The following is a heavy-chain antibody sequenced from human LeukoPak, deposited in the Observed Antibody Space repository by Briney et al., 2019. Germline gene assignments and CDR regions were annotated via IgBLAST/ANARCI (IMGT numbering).Heavy chain of an antibody. CDR3: ARGNTAMAPNFDY. Sequence: ASVKVSCKASGYTFTNYDINWVRQATGQGLEWMGWMNPNSGNTGYAQKFQGRVTMTRNTSISTAYMELSSLRSEDTAVYYCARGNTAMAPNFDYWGQGTLVTVSS. CDR2: MNPNSGNT. V-gene: IGHV1-8*01. CDR1: GYTFTNYD. D-gene: IGHD5-18*01. J-gene: IGHJ4*02.